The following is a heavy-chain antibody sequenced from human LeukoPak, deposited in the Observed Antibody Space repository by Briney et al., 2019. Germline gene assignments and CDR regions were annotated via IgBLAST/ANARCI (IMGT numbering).Heavy chain of an antibody. V-gene: IGHV4-59*01. Sequence: SETLSLTCTVSGGSISSYYWSWIRQPPGKGLEWTGYIYYSGSTNYNPSLKSRVTISVDTSKNQFSLKLGSVTAADTAVYYCARGNWNYGSSMDVWGQGTTVTVSS. J-gene: IGHJ6*02. CDR2: IYYSGST. CDR3: ARGNWNYGSSMDV. D-gene: IGHD1-7*01. CDR1: GGSISSYY.